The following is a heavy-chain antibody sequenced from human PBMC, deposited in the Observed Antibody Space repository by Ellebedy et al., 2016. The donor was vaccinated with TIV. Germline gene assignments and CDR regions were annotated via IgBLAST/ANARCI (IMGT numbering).Heavy chain of an antibody. V-gene: IGHV4-39*01. Sequence: SETLSLTXTVSGGSISNSGYYWGWIRQPPGKGLEWIGSIYYSGSTHYNPSLKSRVTISVDTSKNQFSLRLSSVTAADTAVYYCARLAAGGSPTLWLDPWGQGTLVTVSS. D-gene: IGHD1-1*01. CDR3: ARLAAGGSPTLWLDP. CDR2: IYYSGST. J-gene: IGHJ5*02. CDR1: GGSISNSGYY.